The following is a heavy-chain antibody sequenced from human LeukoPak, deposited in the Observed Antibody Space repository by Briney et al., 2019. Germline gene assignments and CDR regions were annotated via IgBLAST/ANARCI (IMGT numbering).Heavy chain of an antibody. CDR3: ARSGPRFLEWLKRRGNWFDP. CDR2: INHSGST. CDR1: GGSFSGYY. J-gene: IGHJ5*02. V-gene: IGHV4-34*01. D-gene: IGHD3-3*01. Sequence: SETLSLTCAVYGGSFSGYYWSWIRQPPGKGLEWIGGINHSGSTNYNPSLKSRVTISVDTSKNQFSLKLSSVTAADTAVYYCARSGPRFLEWLKRRGNWFDPWGQGTLVTVSS.